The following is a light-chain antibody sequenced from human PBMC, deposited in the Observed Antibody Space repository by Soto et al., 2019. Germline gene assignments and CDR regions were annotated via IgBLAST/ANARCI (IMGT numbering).Light chain of an antibody. CDR1: SSNIGGNS. V-gene: IGLV1-51*01. CDR2: DDD. Sequence: QSALTQPPSVSAAPGQRVTISCSGSSSNIGGNSVYWYQQLPGTAPKLLIYDDDKRPSGIPDRFSGSKSGTSATLGITGFQTGDEADYYCGSWDSSLSAYVFGTGTKVTVL. J-gene: IGLJ1*01. CDR3: GSWDSSLSAYV.